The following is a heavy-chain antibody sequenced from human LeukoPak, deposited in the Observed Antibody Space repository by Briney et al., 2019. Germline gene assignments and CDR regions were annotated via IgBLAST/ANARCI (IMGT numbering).Heavy chain of an antibody. CDR1: SGSFSDYY. J-gene: IGHJ4*02. V-gene: IGHV4-34*01. CDR2: IYHSGST. Sequence: KSSETLSLTCAVYSGSFSDYYWSWIRLSPGKGLEWIGEIYHSGSTNYNPSLKSRVTISVDKSKNQFSLKLSSVTAADTAVYYCALAPYLDSYYFDYWGQGTLVTVSS. CDR3: ALAPYLDSYYFDY. D-gene: IGHD2/OR15-2a*01.